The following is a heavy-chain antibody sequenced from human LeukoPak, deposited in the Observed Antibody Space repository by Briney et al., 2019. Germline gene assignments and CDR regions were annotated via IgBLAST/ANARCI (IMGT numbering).Heavy chain of an antibody. CDR2: IYYSGST. J-gene: IGHJ4*02. D-gene: IGHD2-2*01. CDR1: GGSVSSGSYY. Sequence: SETLSLTCTVSGGSVSSGSYYWSWIRQPPGKGLEWIGYIYYSGSTNYNPSLKSRVTISVDTSKNQFSLKLSSVTAAHTAVYYCARAHGYCSSTSCYSINDYWGQGTLVTVSS. V-gene: IGHV4-61*01. CDR3: ARAHGYCSSTSCYSINDY.